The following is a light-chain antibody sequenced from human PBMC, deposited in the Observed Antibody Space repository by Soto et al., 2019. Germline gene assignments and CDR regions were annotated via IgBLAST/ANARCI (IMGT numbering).Light chain of an antibody. J-gene: IGLJ2*01. CDR3: SSYTSSSTVV. CDR1: SSDVGGYNY. V-gene: IGLV2-14*01. Sequence: QSVLTQPASVSGSPGQSITISCTGTSSDVGGYNYVSWYQQHPGKAPKLMIYDVSNRPSGVSNRFSGSKSGNTASLTISGLQADDEAYYYCSSYTSSSTVVFGGGTQLTVL. CDR2: DVS.